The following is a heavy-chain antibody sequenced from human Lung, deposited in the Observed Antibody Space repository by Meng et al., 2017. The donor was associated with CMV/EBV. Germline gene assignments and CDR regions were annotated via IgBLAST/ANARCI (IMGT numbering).Heavy chain of an antibody. CDR2: VNHSGGA. CDR3: ARLNNRITVFGVPITEGYFQH. CDR1: GGSFSGFH. Sequence: SETLSLXXAVSGGSFSGFHWSWIRQPPGKGLEWIGEVNHSGGASYSPSLKNRVTISVDPSKNQFSLRLMSVTAADTAVYYCARLNNRITVFGVPITEGYFQHWGHGTXVTVSS. V-gene: IGHV4-34*01. J-gene: IGHJ1*01. D-gene: IGHD3-3*01.